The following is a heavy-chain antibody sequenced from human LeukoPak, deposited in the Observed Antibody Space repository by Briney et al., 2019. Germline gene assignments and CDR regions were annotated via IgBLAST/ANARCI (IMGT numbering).Heavy chain of an antibody. CDR1: GFTFSSYA. J-gene: IGHJ3*02. CDR3: ARELGYCSGGSCHDAFDI. D-gene: IGHD2-15*01. V-gene: IGHV3-23*01. Sequence: SGGSLRLSCAPSGFTFSSYAMSWVRQAPGKGLEWVSVISGSGGNTYYADSVKGRFTISRDNSKNTLYLQMNSLRAEDTAVYYCARELGYCSGGSCHDAFDIWGQGTMVTVSS. CDR2: ISGSGGNT.